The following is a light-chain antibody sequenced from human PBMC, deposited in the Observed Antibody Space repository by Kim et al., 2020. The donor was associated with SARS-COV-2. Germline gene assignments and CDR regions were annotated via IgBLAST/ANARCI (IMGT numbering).Light chain of an antibody. V-gene: IGLV3-1*01. Sequence: SYELTQPPSVSVSPGQTASITCSGDKLGDKYVYWYQQKPGQSPVLVIYQDTTRPSGIPERFSGSNSGKTATLTISGTQSMDEADYYCLAWDSTTAGVFGGGTQLTVL. CDR2: QDT. J-gene: IGLJ3*02. CDR3: LAWDSTTAGV. CDR1: KLGDKY.